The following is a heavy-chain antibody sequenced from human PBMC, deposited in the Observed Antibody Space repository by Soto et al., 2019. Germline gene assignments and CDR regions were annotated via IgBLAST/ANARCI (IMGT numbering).Heavy chain of an antibody. CDR3: AKDQRLLEAPYNGTDV. D-gene: IGHD3-3*01. J-gene: IGHJ6*02. Sequence: LSCAASGFTFSSYAMSLVRQAPGKGLEWVSAISGSGGSTYYADSVKGRFTISRDNSKNTLYLQMNSLRAEDTAVYYCAKDQRLLEAPYNGTDVRGHGTPVTVSS. CDR2: ISGSGGST. V-gene: IGHV3-23*01. CDR1: GFTFSSYA.